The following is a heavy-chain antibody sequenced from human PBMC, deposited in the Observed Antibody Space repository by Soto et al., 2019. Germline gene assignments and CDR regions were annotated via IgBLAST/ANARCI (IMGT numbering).Heavy chain of an antibody. CDR3: ARVYVLRYFDWLNDY. CDR1: GYTFTSYG. J-gene: IGHJ4*02. V-gene: IGHV1-18*01. Sequence: QVQLVQSGAEVKKPGASVKVSCKASGYTFTSYGISWVRQAPGQGLERMGWISAYNGNTNYAQKLQGRVTMTTDTSTSTAYMELRSLRSDDTAVYYCARVYVLRYFDWLNDYWGQGTLVTVSS. D-gene: IGHD3-9*01. CDR2: ISAYNGNT.